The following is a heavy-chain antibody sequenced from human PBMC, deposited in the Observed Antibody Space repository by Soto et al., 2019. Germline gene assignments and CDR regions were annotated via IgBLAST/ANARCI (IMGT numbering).Heavy chain of an antibody. CDR2: TYYRSKWYN. V-gene: IGHV6-1*01. J-gene: IGHJ4*02. CDR3: ARVFYCTNGVCYRPFDY. D-gene: IGHD2-8*01. Sequence: SQTLSLTCAISGDSVSSNSAAWNWIRQSPSRGLEWLGRTYYRSKWYNDYAVSVKSRININPDTSKNQFSLQLNSVTPEDTAVYYCARVFYCTNGVCYRPFDYWGQGTLVNVSS. CDR1: GDSVSSNSAA.